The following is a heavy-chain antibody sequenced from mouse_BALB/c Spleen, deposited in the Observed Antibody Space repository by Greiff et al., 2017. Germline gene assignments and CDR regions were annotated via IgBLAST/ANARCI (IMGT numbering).Heavy chain of an antibody. CDR3: ARGGGGNYLYAMDD. Sequence: QVQLQQSGPQLVRPGASVKISCKASGYSFTSYWMHWVKQRPGQGLEWIGMIDPSDSETRLNQKFKDKATLTVDKSSSTAYMQLSSPTSEDSAVYYCARGGGGNYLYAMDDWGQGTSVTVSS. CDR2: IDPSDSET. V-gene: IGHV1S126*01. J-gene: IGHJ4*01. CDR1: GYSFTSYW. D-gene: IGHD2-1*01.